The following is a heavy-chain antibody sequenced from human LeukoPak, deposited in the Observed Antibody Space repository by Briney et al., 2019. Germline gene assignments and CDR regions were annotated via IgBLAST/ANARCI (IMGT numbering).Heavy chain of an antibody. Sequence: GGSLRLSCAASGFTVSSNYMSWVHQAPGKGLEWVSVIYSGGSTYYADSVKGRFTISRDNSKNTLYLQMNSLRAEDTAVYYCARDGRFSSGSSNWFDPWGQGTLVTVSS. CDR2: IYSGGST. CDR3: ARDGRFSSGSSNWFDP. J-gene: IGHJ5*02. V-gene: IGHV3-53*01. CDR1: GFTVSSNY. D-gene: IGHD6-19*01.